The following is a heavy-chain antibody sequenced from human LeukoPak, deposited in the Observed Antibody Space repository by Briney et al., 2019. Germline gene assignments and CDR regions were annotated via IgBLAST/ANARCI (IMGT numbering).Heavy chain of an antibody. V-gene: IGHV3-30-3*01. CDR3: AGEVVGATTDGY. J-gene: IGHJ4*02. Sequence: GGSLRLSCAASGFTFSSYAMHWVRRAPGKGLEWVAVISYDGSNKYYADSVKGRFTISRDNSKNTLYLQMNSLRAEDTAVYYCAGEVVGATTDGYWGQGTLVTVSS. CDR2: ISYDGSNK. D-gene: IGHD1-26*01. CDR1: GFTFSSYA.